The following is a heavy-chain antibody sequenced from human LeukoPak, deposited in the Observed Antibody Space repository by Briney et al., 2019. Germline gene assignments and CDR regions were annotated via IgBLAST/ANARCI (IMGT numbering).Heavy chain of an antibody. V-gene: IGHV4-59*13. J-gene: IGHJ4*02. Sequence: SETLSLTCTVSGGSISGYYWSWVRQPPGKGLEWTGYIYYSGSTNYNPSLKSRVTISVDTSKNQFSLKLSSVTAADTAVYYCAKLISGSPYYFDYWGQGTLVTVSS. CDR2: IYYSGST. CDR3: AKLISGSPYYFDY. CDR1: GGSISGYY. D-gene: IGHD3-22*01.